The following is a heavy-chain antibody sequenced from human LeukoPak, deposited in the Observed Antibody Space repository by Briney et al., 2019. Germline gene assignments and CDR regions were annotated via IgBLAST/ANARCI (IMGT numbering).Heavy chain of an antibody. D-gene: IGHD3-22*01. CDR3: ARGYYDTAMDV. CDR2: IYYSGST. CDR1: GGSISSGGYY. J-gene: IGHJ6*02. Sequence: SETLSLTCTVSGGSISSGGYYWSWIRQHPGKGLEWIGYIYYSGSTYYNPSLKSRVTISVDTSKNQFSMKLSSVTAADTAVYYCARGYYDTAMDVWGQGTTVTVSS. V-gene: IGHV4-31*03.